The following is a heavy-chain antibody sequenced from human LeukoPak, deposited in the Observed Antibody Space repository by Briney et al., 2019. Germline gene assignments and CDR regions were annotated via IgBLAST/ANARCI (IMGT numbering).Heavy chain of an antibody. CDR3: ARDRGPKYVDTATDAFDI. CDR1: GFTVSSNY. CDR2: IYSGGIT. V-gene: IGHV3-66*01. Sequence: AGGSLRLSCAASGFTVSSNYMSWVRQAPGKGLEYISVIYSGGITYYADSVKGRFTNSRDNSKNTLYLQMTSLRAEDTAVYYCARDRGPKYVDTATDAFDIWGQGTMVTVSS. J-gene: IGHJ3*02. D-gene: IGHD5-18*01.